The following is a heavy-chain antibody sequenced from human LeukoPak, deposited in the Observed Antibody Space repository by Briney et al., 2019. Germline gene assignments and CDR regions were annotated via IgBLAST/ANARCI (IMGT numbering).Heavy chain of an antibody. CDR2: ISDSGAYT. J-gene: IGHJ4*02. CDR3: AKGRILWFGEQSDFDY. D-gene: IGHD3-10*01. Sequence: GGSLRLSCAASGFTFTKYGMSWVRQAPGKGLEWISTISDSGAYTYYADFVKGRFTVSRDNSKNMVFLEVNSLRAEDTATYFCAKGRILWFGEQSDFDYWGQGTLVAVSS. V-gene: IGHV3-23*01. CDR1: GFTFTKYG.